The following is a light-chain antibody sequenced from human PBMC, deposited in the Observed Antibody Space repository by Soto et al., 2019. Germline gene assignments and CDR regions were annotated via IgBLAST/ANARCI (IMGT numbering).Light chain of an antibody. CDR2: RNN. J-gene: IGLJ7*01. CDR1: SSNIGSNY. V-gene: IGLV1-47*01. CDR3: AASDDSLRGPDV. Sequence: QSVLTQPPSASGTPGQRVTISCSGSSSNIGSNYVDWYQQLPGTAPKLLIYRNNQRPSGVTDRFSGSQSGSSASQAITGLRSEDEADHSGAASDDSLRGPDVFAGGTQLTVL.